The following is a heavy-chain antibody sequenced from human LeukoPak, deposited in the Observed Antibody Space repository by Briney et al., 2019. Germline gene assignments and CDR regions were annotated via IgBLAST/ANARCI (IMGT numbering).Heavy chain of an antibody. D-gene: IGHD1-1*01. CDR1: GITFSSYR. CDR3: ARGSRYETKFDY. J-gene: IGHJ4*02. CDR2: IKQDGSEK. V-gene: IGHV3-7*01. Sequence: GGPLRLSCAASGITFSSYRKSWVRQAPGKGREWVANIKQDGSEKYYVDSVKGRFTISRDNAKNSLYLQMNSLRAEDTAVYYCARGSRYETKFDYWGQGTLVTVSS.